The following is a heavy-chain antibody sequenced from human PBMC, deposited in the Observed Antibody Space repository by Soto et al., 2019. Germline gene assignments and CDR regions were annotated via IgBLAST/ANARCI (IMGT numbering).Heavy chain of an antibody. CDR3: ARGVYYYDTSGYSAFDL. CDR2: IGSTGDT. V-gene: IGHV3-13*01. Sequence: EVQLVESGGGLVQPGGSLRVSCVASGFTFSNYDMHWVRQATGKGLEWVSAIGSTGDTYYPGSVKGRFTISRENAKNSLYLQMNSLRAGDTAVYYCARGVYYYDTSGYSAFDLWGRGTLVTVSS. CDR1: GFTFSNYD. J-gene: IGHJ2*01. D-gene: IGHD3-22*01.